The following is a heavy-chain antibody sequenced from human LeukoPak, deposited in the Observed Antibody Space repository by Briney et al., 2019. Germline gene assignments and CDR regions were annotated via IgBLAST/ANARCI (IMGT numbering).Heavy chain of an antibody. Sequence: GGSLRLSCAASGFTFSNYAINWVRQAPGKGLEWGSDISGNGGRTYYADSVQGRFTISRDNSRNKLYLQMNSLRAEDTAVYDCAKSGADYSSWFLLPFDYWGQGTLVTVSS. CDR3: AKSGADYSSWFLLPFDY. J-gene: IGHJ4*02. CDR1: GFTFSNYA. CDR2: ISGNGGRT. D-gene: IGHD6-13*01. V-gene: IGHV3-23*01.